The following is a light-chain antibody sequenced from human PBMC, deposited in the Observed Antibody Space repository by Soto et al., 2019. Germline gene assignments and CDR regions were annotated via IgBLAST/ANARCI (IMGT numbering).Light chain of an antibody. Sequence: DIPMTQSPSSLSASVGDRVTITCRASQGISNYLAWYQQKPGKVPKLLIYAASTLQSGVPSRFSGSGSGTDFTLTISSLQPEDVVTYYCQKYNSAPEVTFGPGTKVDIK. CDR3: QKYNSAPEVT. CDR2: AAS. CDR1: QGISNY. V-gene: IGKV1-27*01. J-gene: IGKJ3*01.